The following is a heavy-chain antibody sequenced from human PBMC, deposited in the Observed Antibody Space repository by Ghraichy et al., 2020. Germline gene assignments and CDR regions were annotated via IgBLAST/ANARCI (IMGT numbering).Heavy chain of an antibody. Sequence: GGSLRLSCAASGFTLRSFWMHWVRQAPGKGLVWVSRIKRDGTSTIYADSVKGRFTISRDNAKNTLYLQMNSLRAEDTAVYYCAREYCSGGRCFFGTGGSHFDFWGQGTLVTVSS. J-gene: IGHJ4*02. V-gene: IGHV3-74*01. CDR3: AREYCSGGRCFFGTGGSHFDF. D-gene: IGHD2-15*01. CDR1: GFTLRSFW. CDR2: IKRDGTST.